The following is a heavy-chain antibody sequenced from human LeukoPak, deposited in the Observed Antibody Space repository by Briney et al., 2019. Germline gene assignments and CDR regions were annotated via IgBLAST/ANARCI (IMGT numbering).Heavy chain of an antibody. CDR1: GFTFDDYA. CDR2: ISWNSGSI. Sequence: GRSLRLSCAASGFTFDDYAMHWVRQAPGKGLEWVSGISWNSGSIGYADSVKGRFTISRDNAKNSLYLQMNSLRAEDTALYYCAKGSYGGYVVGYFDYWGQGTLVTVSS. J-gene: IGHJ4*02. CDR3: AKGSYGGYVVGYFDY. V-gene: IGHV3-9*01. D-gene: IGHD4-17*01.